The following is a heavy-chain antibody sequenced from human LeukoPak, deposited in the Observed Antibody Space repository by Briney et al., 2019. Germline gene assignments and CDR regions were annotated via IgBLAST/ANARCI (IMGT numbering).Heavy chain of an antibody. Sequence: GGSLRLSCAASGFTFSSYSMNWVRQAPGKGLEWVSYISSSSSTIYYADSVKGRFTISRDNAKNSLYLQMNSLRAEDTAVYYCASRVVPAAMLFWGKGTTVTVSS. CDR1: GFTFSSYS. CDR3: ASRVVPAAMLF. D-gene: IGHD2-2*01. CDR2: ISSSSSTI. V-gene: IGHV3-48*04. J-gene: IGHJ6*04.